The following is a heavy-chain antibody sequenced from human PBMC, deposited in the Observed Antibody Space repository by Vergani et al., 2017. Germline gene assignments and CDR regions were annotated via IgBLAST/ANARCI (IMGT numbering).Heavy chain of an antibody. V-gene: IGHV4-34*01. CDR3: ARVNTETNGHLYYYYYIDV. CDR2: IDHTGRP. D-gene: IGHD4-11*01. CDR1: GGSFTSYH. J-gene: IGHJ6*03. Sequence: QVQLQQWGGGLLKPSETLSLTCVVNGGSFTSYHWTWIRQSPGEGLEWVGDIDHTGRPDNNPSLKSRLTMSVYKSRNQFSLTLNSVTATDTAIYFCARVNTETNGHLYYYYYIDVWGQGTAVTVS.